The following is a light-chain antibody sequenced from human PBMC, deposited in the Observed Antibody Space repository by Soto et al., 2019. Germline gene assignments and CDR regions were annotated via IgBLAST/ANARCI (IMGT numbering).Light chain of an antibody. V-gene: IGLV1-51*01. CDR2: DND. J-gene: IGLJ1*01. Sequence: QSVVTQPPSVSAAPGQKVTISCSGSSSNIGNFYVSWYQQVPGTATKVLIYDNDRRASGTPDRFSASKSGTSATLDITGLQAGDEAEYYCGTWDRSLTGGVFGTGTKVTVL. CDR1: SSNIGNFY. CDR3: GTWDRSLTGGV.